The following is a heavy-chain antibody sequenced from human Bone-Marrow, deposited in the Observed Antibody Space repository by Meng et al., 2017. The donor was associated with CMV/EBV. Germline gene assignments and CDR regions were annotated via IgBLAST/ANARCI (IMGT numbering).Heavy chain of an antibody. V-gene: IGHV3-23*01. D-gene: IGHD6-13*01. CDR3: AKTSGSWV. CDR2: ISAGGAST. CDR1: GFTFNSNA. Sequence: GESLKISCAASGFTFNSNAMSWVRQAPGKGLEGVSVISAGGASTHYGDSVKGRFTISRDNSKNTLYLQMNSLRAEDTGVYYCAKTSGSWVWGQWNTVPVS. J-gene: IGHJ6*02.